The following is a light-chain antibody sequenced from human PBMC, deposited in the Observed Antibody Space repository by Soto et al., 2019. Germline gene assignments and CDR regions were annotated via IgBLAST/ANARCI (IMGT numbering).Light chain of an antibody. CDR2: RND. Sequence: QPVLTQPPSASGTPGQRVTISCSGSSSNIGRYYVYWYQQFPGTAPKLLIYRNDQRPSGVPERFSASKSGTSASLAISGLRSEDEAEYYCATWDDILRVVFGGGTKLTVL. J-gene: IGLJ2*01. CDR1: SSNIGRYY. V-gene: IGLV1-47*01. CDR3: ATWDDILRVV.